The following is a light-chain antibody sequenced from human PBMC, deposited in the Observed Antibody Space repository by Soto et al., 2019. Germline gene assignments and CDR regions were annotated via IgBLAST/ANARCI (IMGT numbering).Light chain of an antibody. CDR1: ESVTSS. V-gene: IGKV3-15*01. Sequence: EIVMTQSPATLSVSPVDRATLSCRASESVTSSLAWYQQKPGQPPRLLIYAASTRATDVPARFSGGGSETEFTLTISNLQPDDFATYYCQQYNSLWTFGQGTKVDIK. J-gene: IGKJ1*01. CDR2: AAS. CDR3: QQYNSLWT.